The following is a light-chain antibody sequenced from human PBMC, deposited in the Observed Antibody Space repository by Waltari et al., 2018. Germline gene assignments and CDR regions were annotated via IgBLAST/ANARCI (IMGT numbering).Light chain of an antibody. CDR1: QSVSSY. V-gene: IGKV3-11*01. Sequence: EIVLTQSPATLSLSQGERATLSCRASQSVSSYLAWYQQKPGQAPRLLIHDAANRATGIQASLSGSGSGTDFTLTISSLEPEDFAVYFCQHRYTFGQGTKLEIK. CDR3: QHRYT. CDR2: DAA. J-gene: IGKJ2*01.